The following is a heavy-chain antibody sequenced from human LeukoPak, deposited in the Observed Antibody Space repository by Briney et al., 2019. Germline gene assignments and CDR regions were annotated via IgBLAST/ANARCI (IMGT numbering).Heavy chain of an antibody. J-gene: IGHJ6*02. CDR2: IYYSGST. V-gene: IGHV4-59*01. CDR3: ARDPHYYGSGTGLAYYGMDV. Sequence: PSETLSLTCTVSGGSISSYYWSWIRQPPGKGLEWIGYIYYSGSTNYNPSLKSRVTISVDTSKNQFSLKLSSVTAADTAVYYCARDPHYYGSGTGLAYYGMDVWGQGTTVTVSS. D-gene: IGHD3-10*01. CDR1: GGSISSYY.